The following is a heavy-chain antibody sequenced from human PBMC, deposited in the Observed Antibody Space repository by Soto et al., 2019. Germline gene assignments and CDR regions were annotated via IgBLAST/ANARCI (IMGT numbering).Heavy chain of an antibody. CDR2: ISSSSSTI. Sequence: GGSLRLSCAASGFTFSSYSMNWVRQAPGKGLEWVSYISSSSSTIYYADSVKGRFTISRDNAKNSLYLQMKSLRDEDTAVYYVMRGYYDILTGYYSPYYYYGMDVWGQGTTVTVSS. CDR3: MRGYYDILTGYYSPYYYYGMDV. J-gene: IGHJ6*02. CDR1: GFTFSSYS. V-gene: IGHV3-48*02. D-gene: IGHD3-9*01.